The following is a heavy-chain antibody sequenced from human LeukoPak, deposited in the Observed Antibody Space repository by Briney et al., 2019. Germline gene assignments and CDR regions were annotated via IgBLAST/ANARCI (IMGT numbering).Heavy chain of an antibody. CDR1: GGSISSSSYY. CDR2: IYYSGST. CDR3: ARYYYDSSGYYSNFDY. Sequence: PSETLSLTCTVSGGSISSSSYYWGWIRQPPGKGLEWIGSIYYSGSTYYNPSLKSRVTISVDTSKNQLSLKLSSVTAADTAVYYCARYYYDSSGYYSNFDYWGQGTLVTVSS. J-gene: IGHJ4*02. D-gene: IGHD3-22*01. V-gene: IGHV4-39*07.